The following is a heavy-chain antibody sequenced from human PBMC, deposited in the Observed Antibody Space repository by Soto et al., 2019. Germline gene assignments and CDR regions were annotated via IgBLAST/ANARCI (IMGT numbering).Heavy chain of an antibody. CDR1: GYTFTSYD. D-gene: IGHD3-22*01. Sequence: QVQLVQSGAEVKKPGASVKVSCKASGYTFTSYDINWVRQATGQGLEWMGWMNPNSGNTAYAQKFQGRTAMTRNSSISTAYMELSSLRSEDPAVYYCAREKVTSGYPDWGQGTLVTVSS. CDR3: AREKVTSGYPD. CDR2: MNPNSGNT. V-gene: IGHV1-8*01. J-gene: IGHJ4*02.